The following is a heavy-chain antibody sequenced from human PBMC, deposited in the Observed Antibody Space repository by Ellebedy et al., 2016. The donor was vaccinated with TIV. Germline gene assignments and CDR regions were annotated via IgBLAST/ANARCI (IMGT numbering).Heavy chain of an antibody. D-gene: IGHD2-21*02. V-gene: IGHV3-74*01. CDR3: ARDARLPGGIDY. CDR2: INSDGSST. CDR1: GFTFNSYW. Sequence: GESLKISCVASGFTFNSYWMQWVRQAPGKGLVWVSGINSDGSSTFYADSVKGRFTVSRDNAKNTLYLQMNSLGAEDTAVYYCARDARLPGGIDYWGQGTLVPVSS. J-gene: IGHJ4*02.